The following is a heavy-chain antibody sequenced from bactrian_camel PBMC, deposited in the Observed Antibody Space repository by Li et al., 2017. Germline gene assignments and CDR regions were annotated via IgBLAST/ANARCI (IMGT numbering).Heavy chain of an antibody. CDR2: IYRDDGDT. D-gene: IGHD3*01. CDR3: SASPYCRPDGYCFNPEPLCGY. Sequence: DVQLVESGGGSVESGGSLRHSCAASGHIATFSYFGWFRQAPGKGREGVATIYRDDGDTWYDDSVKGRFTISQDSAKGVVHLQMTGLKPEDTALYYCSASPYCRPDGYCFNPEPLCGYWGRGTQVTVS. V-gene: IGHV3S40*01. CDR1: GHIATFSY. J-gene: IGHJ6*01.